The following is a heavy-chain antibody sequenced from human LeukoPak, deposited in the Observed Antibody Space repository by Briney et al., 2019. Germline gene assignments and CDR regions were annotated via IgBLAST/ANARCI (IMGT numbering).Heavy chain of an antibody. D-gene: IGHD3-16*01. Sequence: PSETLSLTCTVSGGSISSGDYYWRWIRQPPGKGLEWIGYIYYSGSTYYNQARKSRLTISVSTSKNEFSLKLSSVTAADTAVYYCARDLSISGGDYYYYYYMDVWGKGTTVTVSS. CDR2: IYYSGST. CDR3: ARDLSISGGDYYYYYYMDV. CDR1: GGSISSGDYY. J-gene: IGHJ6*03. V-gene: IGHV4-30-4*08.